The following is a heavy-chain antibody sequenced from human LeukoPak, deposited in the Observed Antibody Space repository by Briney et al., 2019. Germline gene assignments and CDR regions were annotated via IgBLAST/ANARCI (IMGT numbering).Heavy chain of an antibody. CDR3: AKDRETTASGTFDY. V-gene: IGHV3-30*18. CDR1: GFTFSNYG. Sequence: PGGSLRLSCAASGFTFSNYGMHCLRQAPGKGLEWVAGISEDGINKYYADSVKARFTISRDNSNNTLFLQMNNLRADDTAVYYCAKDRETTASGTFDYWGQGALVTVSS. CDR2: ISEDGINK. J-gene: IGHJ4*02. D-gene: IGHD6-13*01.